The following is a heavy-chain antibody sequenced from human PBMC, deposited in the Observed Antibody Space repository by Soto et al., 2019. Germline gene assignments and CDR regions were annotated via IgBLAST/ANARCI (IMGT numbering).Heavy chain of an antibody. Sequence: PSETLSLTCTVSGGSISSYYWSWIRQPPGKGLEWIGYIYYSGSTNYNPSLKSRVTISVDTSKNQFSLKLSSVTAADTAVYYCAREGQLRLSRGYFDYWGQGTLVTVSS. CDR1: GGSISSYY. CDR2: IYYSGST. V-gene: IGHV4-59*01. J-gene: IGHJ4*02. CDR3: AREGQLRLSRGYFDY. D-gene: IGHD3-10*01.